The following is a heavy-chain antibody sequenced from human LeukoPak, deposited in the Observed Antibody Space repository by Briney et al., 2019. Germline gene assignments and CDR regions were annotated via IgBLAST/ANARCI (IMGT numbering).Heavy chain of an antibody. CDR2: IYYSGST. CDR3: ARGSGDYDSSGYYYMYELDY. V-gene: IGHV4-61*01. J-gene: IGHJ4*02. CDR1: GGSISSSYY. D-gene: IGHD3-22*01. Sequence: SGTLSLTCAVSGGSISSSYYWSWIRQPPGKGLEWIGYIYYSGSTNYNPSLKSRVTISVDTSKNQFSLKLSSVTAADTAVYYCARGSGDYDSSGYYYMYELDYWGQGTLVTVSS.